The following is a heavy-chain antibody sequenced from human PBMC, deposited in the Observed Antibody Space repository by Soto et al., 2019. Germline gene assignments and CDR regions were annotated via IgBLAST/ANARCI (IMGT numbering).Heavy chain of an antibody. CDR3: ARGSYSSGPDY. CDR2: ISSSGTAT. D-gene: IGHD6-19*01. V-gene: IGHV3-23*01. Sequence: GSLRLSCAASEFTFSSYAMTWVRQAPGKGLEWVSVISSSGTATSHADYVKGRFTISRDNSKNTLYLQMNSLRVEDTAVYYCARGSYSSGPDYWGQGTLVTVSS. CDR1: EFTFSSYA. J-gene: IGHJ4*02.